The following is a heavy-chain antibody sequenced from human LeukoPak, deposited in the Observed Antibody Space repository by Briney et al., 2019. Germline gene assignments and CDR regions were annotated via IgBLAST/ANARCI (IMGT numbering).Heavy chain of an antibody. CDR2: IIPIFGTA. J-gene: IGHJ2*01. CDR3: ARGEMTTVTTAYFDL. Sequence: GASVKVSCKASGGTFSSYAISWVRQAPGQGLEWMGGIIPIFGTANYAQKFQGRVTITADESTSTAYMELSSLRSEDTAVYYCARGEMTTVTTAYFDLWGRGTLVTVSS. D-gene: IGHD4-17*01. CDR1: GGTFSSYA. V-gene: IGHV1-69*13.